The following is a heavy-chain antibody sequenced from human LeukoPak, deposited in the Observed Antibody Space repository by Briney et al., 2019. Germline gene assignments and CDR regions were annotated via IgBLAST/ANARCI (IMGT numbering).Heavy chain of an antibody. CDR1: GFTFSSYS. V-gene: IGHV3-21*01. CDR2: ISSSSSYI. D-gene: IGHD1-26*01. CDR3: ARDPSVGAVDY. Sequence: GGSLRLSCAASGFTFSSYSMNWVRQAPGKGLEWVSSISSSSSYIYYADSVKGRFTISRDNAKNALYLQMNSLRAEDTAVYYGARDPSVGAVDYWGQGTLVSVSS. J-gene: IGHJ4*02.